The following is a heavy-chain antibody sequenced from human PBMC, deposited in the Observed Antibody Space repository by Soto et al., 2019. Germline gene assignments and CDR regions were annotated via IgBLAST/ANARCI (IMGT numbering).Heavy chain of an antibody. J-gene: IGHJ6*02. CDR1: GSTFTSYG. Sequence: ASVKVSCNASGSTFTSYGISWVRQAPGQGLEWMGWISAYNGNTNYAQKLQGRVTMTTDTSTSTAYMELRSLRSDDTAVYYCAREVYYDFWSGSPNYYGMDVWGQGTTVTVSS. CDR2: ISAYNGNT. D-gene: IGHD3-3*01. V-gene: IGHV1-18*04. CDR3: AREVYYDFWSGSPNYYGMDV.